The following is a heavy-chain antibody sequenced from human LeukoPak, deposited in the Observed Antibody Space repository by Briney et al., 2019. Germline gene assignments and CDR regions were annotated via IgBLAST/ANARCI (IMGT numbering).Heavy chain of an antibody. D-gene: IGHD3-16*02. J-gene: IGHJ4*02. CDR1: GFTVTNYA. CDR2: ISGSGSGT. V-gene: IGHV3-23*01. CDR3: AGGYPDSLGGY. Sequence: GGSLRLSCAASGFTVTNYAMSWVRQAPGRGLEWVSSISGSGSGTYYADSVKGRFTISRDFSTDTLYLQMNSLRAEDTAVYYCAGGYPDSLGGYWGQGTLVTVSS.